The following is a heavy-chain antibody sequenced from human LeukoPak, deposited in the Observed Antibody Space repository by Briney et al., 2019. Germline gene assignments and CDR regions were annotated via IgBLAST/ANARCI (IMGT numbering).Heavy chain of an antibody. CDR1: RGTFSSYA. J-gene: IGHJ4*02. D-gene: IGHD3-16*02. Sequence: VAAVKDSCKASRGTFSSYAISWVREALGQGLGWMGGVIPIFGTANYAQKFQGRVTIPTDESTSTAYMELSSLRSEDTAVYYCASRHYDYVWGSYRTFDYWGQGTLVTVSS. CDR3: ASRHYDYVWGSYRTFDY. CDR2: VIPIFGTA. V-gene: IGHV1-69*05.